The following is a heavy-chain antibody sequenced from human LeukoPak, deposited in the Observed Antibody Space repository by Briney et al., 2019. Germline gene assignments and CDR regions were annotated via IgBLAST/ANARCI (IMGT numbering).Heavy chain of an antibody. CDR1: GFTFNNYA. J-gene: IGHJ4*02. Sequence: GGSPRLSCAASGFTFNNYAMSWVRQAPGKGLEWVSAISGSGGSTHYADSVKGRFAISRDNSKNTLYLQMNSLRAEDTAVYYCAKGERRFDYWGQGTLVTVSS. V-gene: IGHV3-23*01. CDR3: AKGERRFDY. D-gene: IGHD1-26*01. CDR2: ISGSGGST.